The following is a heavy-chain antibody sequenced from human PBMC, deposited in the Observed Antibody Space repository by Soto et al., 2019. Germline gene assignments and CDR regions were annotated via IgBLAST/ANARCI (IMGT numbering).Heavy chain of an antibody. CDR1: GGTFSSYA. CDR3: ASDRTGMTSRPYYYYGMDV. Sequence: QVQLVQSGAEVKKPGSSVKVSCKASGGTFSSYAISWVRQAPGQGLEWMGGIIPIFGTANYAQKFQGRVTITADESTSTAYMELSSLRSEDTAVYYCASDRTGMTSRPYYYYGMDVWGQGPTVTVSS. D-gene: IGHD7-27*01. V-gene: IGHV1-69*01. J-gene: IGHJ6*02. CDR2: IIPIFGTA.